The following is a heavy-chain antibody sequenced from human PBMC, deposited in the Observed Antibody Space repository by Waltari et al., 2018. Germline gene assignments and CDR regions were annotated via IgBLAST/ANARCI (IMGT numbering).Heavy chain of an antibody. CDR3: ATYLGASLGTAAFDV. CDR1: GGSITSNRHY. V-gene: IGHV4-39*01. D-gene: IGHD1-1*01. CDR2: MSYSGAT. Sequence: QLQLQESGPGLVKPSATLSLTCSVSGGSITSNRHYWVWIRQPPGQGLEWIGTMSYSGATYSSPSLNSRVTISRDTSKNQLSLKLASMTAADTAVYFCATYLGASLGTAAFDVWGQGTMVTVSS. J-gene: IGHJ3*01.